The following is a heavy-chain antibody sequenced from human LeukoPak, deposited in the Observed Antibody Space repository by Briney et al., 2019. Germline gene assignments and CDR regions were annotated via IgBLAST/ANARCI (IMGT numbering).Heavy chain of an antibody. CDR2: ISAYNGNT. V-gene: IGHV1-18*01. CDR1: GYTFTSYG. Sequence: GASVKVSCKASGYTFTSYGISWVRQAPGQGVEWMGWISAYNGNTNYAQKLQGRVTMTTDTSTSTAYMELRSLRSDDTAVYYCARVRRYGDYYYYYMDVWGKGTTVTVSS. D-gene: IGHD4-17*01. J-gene: IGHJ6*03. CDR3: ARVRRYGDYYYYYMDV.